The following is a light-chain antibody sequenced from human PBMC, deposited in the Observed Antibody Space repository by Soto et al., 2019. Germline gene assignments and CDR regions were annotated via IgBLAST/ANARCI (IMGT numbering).Light chain of an antibody. CDR1: GSDVGAYNY. CDR3: CSYAGSNNYV. J-gene: IGLJ1*01. Sequence: QSVLTQPPSASGYPGQSVTISCTGTGSDVGAYNYVSWYRQYPGKAPKLVIFEVNKRPSGVPDRISGSKSGITASLTVSGLQAEDEADYYCCSYAGSNNYVFGTGTKVTVL. V-gene: IGLV2-8*01. CDR2: EVN.